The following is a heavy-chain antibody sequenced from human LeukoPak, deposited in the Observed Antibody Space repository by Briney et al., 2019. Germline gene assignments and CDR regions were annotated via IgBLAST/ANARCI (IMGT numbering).Heavy chain of an antibody. J-gene: IGHJ6*03. CDR2: IRYDGSNK. CDR3: AKDPVYSPYYYYYYYMDV. CDR1: GFTFSSYG. V-gene: IGHV3-30*02. D-gene: IGHD4-11*01. Sequence: GGSLRLSCAASGFTFSSYGMHWVRQAPGKGLEWVAFIRYDGSNKYYADSVKGRFTISRDNSKNTLYLQMNSLRAEDTAVYYCAKDPVYSPYYYYYYYMDVWGKGTTVTVSS.